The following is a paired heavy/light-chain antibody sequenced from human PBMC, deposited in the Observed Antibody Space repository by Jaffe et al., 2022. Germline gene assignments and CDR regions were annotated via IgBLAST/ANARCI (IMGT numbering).Light chain of an antibody. CDR3: MQALQTSWT. CDR1: QSLLHSIGFNY. J-gene: IGKJ1*01. Sequence: DIVMTQSPLSLSVTPGEPASISCRSSQSLLHSIGFNYLEWYLQKPGQSPQLLIYLGSNRASGVPDRFSGSGSGTDFTLKISRVEAEDVGVYYCMQALQTSWTFGQGTKVEIK. CDR2: LGS. V-gene: IGKV2-28*01.
Heavy chain of an antibody. D-gene: IGHD1-1*01. CDR1: GYTFSTYV. CDR3: ARAGGLGTTGTAHYYYYLDV. J-gene: IGHJ6*03. Sequence: QVQLEQSGAEVKKPGASVKVSCKASGYTFSTYVLHWVRQAPGKRPEWMGWINAGNGDTKYSQKLQGRVTFTGDTPARTAYMELSSLRIEDTAVYYCARAGGLGTTGTAHYYYYLDVWGKGTTVTVSS. V-gene: IGHV1-3*01. CDR2: INAGNGDT.